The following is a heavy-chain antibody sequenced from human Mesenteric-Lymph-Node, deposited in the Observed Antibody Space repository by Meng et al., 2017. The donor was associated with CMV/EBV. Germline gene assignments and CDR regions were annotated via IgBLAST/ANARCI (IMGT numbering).Heavy chain of an antibody. Sequence: ESLKISCAASGFTFRSYSMNWVRQAPGKGLEWIGSIYYSGSTYYNPSLKSRVTISVDTSKNQFSLKLSSVTAADTAVYYCARLESSGGGGYYSDYWGQGTLVTVSS. V-gene: IGHV4-39*01. J-gene: IGHJ4*02. D-gene: IGHD6-19*01. CDR3: ARLESSGGGGYYSDY. CDR2: IYYSGST. CDR1: GFTFRSYS.